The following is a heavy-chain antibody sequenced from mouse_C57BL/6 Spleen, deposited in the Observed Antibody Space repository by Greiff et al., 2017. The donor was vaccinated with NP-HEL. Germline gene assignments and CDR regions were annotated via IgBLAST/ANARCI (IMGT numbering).Heavy chain of an antibody. V-gene: IGHV1-69*01. J-gene: IGHJ2*01. D-gene: IGHD1-1*01. CDR3: ARGGLYGSSLDY. CDR2: IDPSDSYT. CDR1: GYTFTSYW. Sequence: VQLQQPGAELVMPGASVKLSCKASGYTFTSYWMHWVKQRPGQGLEWIGEIDPSDSYTNYNQKFKGKSTLTVDKSSSTAYMQLSSLTSEVSADYYCARGGLYGSSLDYWGQGTTLTVSS.